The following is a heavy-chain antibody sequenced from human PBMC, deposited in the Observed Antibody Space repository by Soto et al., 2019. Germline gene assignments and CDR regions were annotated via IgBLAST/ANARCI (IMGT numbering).Heavy chain of an antibody. CDR1: GGSFSGYY. Sequence: QVQLQQWGAGLLKPSETLSLTCAVYGGSFSGYYWSWIRQPPGKGLEWIGEINHSGSTNYNPSLKSRVTISVDTSKNQFSLKLSSVTAADTAVYYCARARPYYDFWSGYCSSYYYYGMDVWGQGTTVTVSS. D-gene: IGHD3-3*01. CDR2: INHSGST. CDR3: ARARPYYDFWSGYCSSYYYYGMDV. J-gene: IGHJ6*02. V-gene: IGHV4-34*01.